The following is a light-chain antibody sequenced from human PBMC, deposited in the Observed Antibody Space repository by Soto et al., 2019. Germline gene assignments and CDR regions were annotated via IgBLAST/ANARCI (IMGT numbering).Light chain of an antibody. V-gene: IGKV3D-20*01. J-gene: IGKJ2*01. CDR3: QQYGSSPYT. CDR1: QRVSSSY. Sequence: DIVLTQSPATLSLSPGERATLSCGASQRVSSSYLAWYQQKPGLAPRLLIYDASSRATGIPDRFSGSGSGTDLTPTMNRLEPEDFSVYYCQQYGSSPYTFGEGTKLEIK. CDR2: DAS.